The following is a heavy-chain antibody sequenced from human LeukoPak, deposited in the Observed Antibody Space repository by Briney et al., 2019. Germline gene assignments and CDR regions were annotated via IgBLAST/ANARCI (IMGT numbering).Heavy chain of an antibody. J-gene: IGHJ5*02. V-gene: IGHV4-59*12. D-gene: IGHD4-17*01. CDR2: IYYSGST. Sequence: SETLSLTCTVSGGSISSYYWSWIRQPPGKGLEWIAYIYYSGSTNYNPSLKSRVTISADTSKNQFSLILSSVTAADTALYYCARDLYGDGSYFDPWGQGTLVTVSS. CDR1: GGSISSYY. CDR3: ARDLYGDGSYFDP.